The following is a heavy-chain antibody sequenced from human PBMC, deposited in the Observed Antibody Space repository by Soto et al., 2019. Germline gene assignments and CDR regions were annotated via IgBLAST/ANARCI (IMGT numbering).Heavy chain of an antibody. CDR1: GFTFSSYP. V-gene: IGHV3-64*01. CDR2: ISGTDVTT. D-gene: IGHD2-8*02. J-gene: IGHJ4*02. CDR3: ARDYCPGGVCYTIFDY. Sequence: PGGSLRLSCAASGFTFSSYPMTWVRQAPGKGLEFVSRISGTDVTTYYANSVKGRFTISRDNSKNTLYLQMGSLRAEDMAVYYCARDYCPGGVCYTIFDYWGQGTLVTVSS.